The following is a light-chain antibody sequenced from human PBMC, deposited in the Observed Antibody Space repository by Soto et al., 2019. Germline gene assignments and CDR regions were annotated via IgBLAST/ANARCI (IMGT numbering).Light chain of an antibody. CDR2: GAS. CDR1: ERVSSS. V-gene: IGKV3-15*01. CDR3: QQYNNWPQVT. J-gene: IGKJ1*01. Sequence: IVMTQSAATLSVSTGERATLSCRASERVSSSLAWYQQKPGQAPRRLIYGASTRATGTPARFSGSASGTEFTLTISSLPSEDFAVYYCQQYNNWPQVTFGQGTKVDI.